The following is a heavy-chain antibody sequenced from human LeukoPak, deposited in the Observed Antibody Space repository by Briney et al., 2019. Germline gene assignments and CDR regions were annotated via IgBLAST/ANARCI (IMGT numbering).Heavy chain of an antibody. D-gene: IGHD6-19*01. CDR2: INHSGST. CDR1: GGSFSGYY. CDR3: ARFIGSGWYGNWFDP. Sequence: EPSETLSLTCAVYGGSFSGYYWSWIRQPPGKGLEWFGEINHSGSTNYNPSLKSRVTISVDTSKNQFSLKLSSVTAADTAVYYCARFIGSGWYGNWFDPWGQGTLVTVSS. J-gene: IGHJ5*02. V-gene: IGHV4-34*01.